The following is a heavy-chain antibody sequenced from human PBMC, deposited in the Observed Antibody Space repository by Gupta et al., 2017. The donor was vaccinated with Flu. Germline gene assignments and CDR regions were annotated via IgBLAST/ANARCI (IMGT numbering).Heavy chain of an antibody. CDR2: VSHRGDT. J-gene: IGHJ6*03. Sequence: GLEWIGEVSHRGDTNYNPSLESRVTVSVDTSKNQFSLDLSSVTAADTAVYYCARGPWNTIFGVVYYYYYMDVWGGGTTVTVSS. V-gene: IGHV4-34*01. D-gene: IGHD3-3*01. CDR3: ARGPWNTIFGVVYYYYYMDV.